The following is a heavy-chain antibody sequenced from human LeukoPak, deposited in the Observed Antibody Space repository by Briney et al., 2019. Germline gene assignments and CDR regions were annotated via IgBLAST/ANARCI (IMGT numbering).Heavy chain of an antibody. D-gene: IGHD4-23*01. CDR2: ISYDGSNK. CDR3: AKGNYGGNSRIPLSDY. J-gene: IGHJ4*02. CDR1: GFTFSSYA. Sequence: GGSLRLSCAASGFTFSSYAMSWVRQAPGKGLEWVAVISYDGSNKYYADSVKGRFTISRDNSKNTLYLQMNSLRAEDTAVYYCAKGNYGGNSRIPLSDYWGQGTLVTVSS. V-gene: IGHV3-30*18.